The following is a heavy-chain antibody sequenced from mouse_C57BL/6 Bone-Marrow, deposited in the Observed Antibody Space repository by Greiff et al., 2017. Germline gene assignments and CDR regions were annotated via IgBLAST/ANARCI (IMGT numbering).Heavy chain of an antibody. CDR1: GYSFPSYY. CDR2: IYPGSGNT. V-gene: IGHV1-66*01. J-gene: IGHJ2*01. Sequence: VQLQQSGPELVKPGASVKISCKASGYSFPSYYIHWVKQRPGQGLEWIGWIYPGSGNTKYNEKFKGKAKLTADTSSSTAYMQLSSLTSEDAAVYYCTNSYYFDYWGQGTTLTVSS. CDR3: TNSYYFDY.